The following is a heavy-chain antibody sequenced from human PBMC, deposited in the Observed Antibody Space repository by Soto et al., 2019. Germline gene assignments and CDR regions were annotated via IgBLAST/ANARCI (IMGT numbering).Heavy chain of an antibody. J-gene: IGHJ6*02. D-gene: IGHD5-18*01. V-gene: IGHV1-18*04. CDR3: AREGLHTAMVTEYYYYGMDV. CDR2: ISAYNGNT. CDR1: GYTFTSYG. Sequence: QVQLVQSGAEVKKPGASVKVSCKASGYTFTSYGISWVRQAPGQGLEWMGWISAYNGNTNYAQKLQGRVTMTTDTSTSTAYMDLRSLRSDDTAVYYCAREGLHTAMVTEYYYYGMDVWGQGTTVTVSS.